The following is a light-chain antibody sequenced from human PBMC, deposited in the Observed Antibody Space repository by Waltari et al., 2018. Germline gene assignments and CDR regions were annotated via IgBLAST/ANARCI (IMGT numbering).Light chain of an antibody. CDR1: SNDVGGYNF. Sequence: QSALTQPRSVSGSPGPSVTISCTGTSNDVGGYNFVSWYQQHPGKAPKLMIYDVNKRPSGVPDRFSGSKSGNTASLTSSGLQAEDEADYYCCSYAGSDTFVFGTGTKVTVL. J-gene: IGLJ1*01. V-gene: IGLV2-11*01. CDR3: CSYAGSDTFV. CDR2: DVN.